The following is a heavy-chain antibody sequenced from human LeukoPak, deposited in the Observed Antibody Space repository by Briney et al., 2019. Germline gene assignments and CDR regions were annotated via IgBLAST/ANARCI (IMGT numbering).Heavy chain of an antibody. CDR1: GFTFSSYW. CDR3: ASKWEVPAGY. V-gene: IGHV3-7*01. CDR2: INQDGSEK. J-gene: IGHJ4*02. Sequence: QPGGSLRLSCAASGFTFSSYWMSWVRQAPGKGLEWVANINQDGSEKYYVDSVKGRFTISRDNAKKLLFLQMNSLRAEDTAVYYCASKWEVPAGYWGQGTLVTVSS. D-gene: IGHD1-26*01.